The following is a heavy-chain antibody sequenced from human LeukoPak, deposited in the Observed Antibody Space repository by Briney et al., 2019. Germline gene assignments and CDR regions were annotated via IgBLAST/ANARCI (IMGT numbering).Heavy chain of an antibody. J-gene: IGHJ4*02. CDR2: IHSGGTT. D-gene: IGHD2-15*01. CDR1: GFTVSSNY. Sequence: GGSLRLSCAVSGFTVSSNYMSWVRQAPGKGLEWVSLIHSGGTTDYADSVKDRFTISRDYSKNTVNLQINSPRAGDTAVYYCARERRYCSGDNCYSGLDYWGQGTLVTVSS. V-gene: IGHV3-53*01. CDR3: ARERRYCSGDNCYSGLDY.